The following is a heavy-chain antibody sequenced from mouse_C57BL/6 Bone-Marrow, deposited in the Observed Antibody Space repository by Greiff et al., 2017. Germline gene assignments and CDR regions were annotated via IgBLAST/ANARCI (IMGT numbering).Heavy chain of an antibody. J-gene: IGHJ2*01. CDR2: IHPSSGST. D-gene: IGHD1-1*01. Sequence: VQLQQPGAELVKPGASVKLSCKASGYTFASYCMHWVKQRPGQGLEWIGMIHPSSGSTNYNEKFKSKATLTVEKSSSTAYMQLSSLTSEDSAGYYCARRYGSSYKYFDYWGQGTTLTVSS. CDR1: GYTFASYC. V-gene: IGHV1-64*01. CDR3: ARRYGSSYKYFDY.